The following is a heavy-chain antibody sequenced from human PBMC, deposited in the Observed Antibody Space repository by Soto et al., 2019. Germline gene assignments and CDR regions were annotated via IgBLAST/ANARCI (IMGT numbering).Heavy chain of an antibody. Sequence: QVQLVESGGGVVQPGKSLRLSCAATGFSLRNYAMHWVRQAPGKGLEWVAVISNDGTNKYLRDSVKGRFVISRDNSKNTVFLEINRLTTEDTGLYFCGRDGVEGDLLQLWVDRWGQGTLVTVSS. J-gene: IGHJ5*02. CDR2: ISNDGTNK. D-gene: IGHD1-26*01. CDR3: GRDGVEGDLLQLWVDR. CDR1: GFSLRNYA. V-gene: IGHV3-30*09.